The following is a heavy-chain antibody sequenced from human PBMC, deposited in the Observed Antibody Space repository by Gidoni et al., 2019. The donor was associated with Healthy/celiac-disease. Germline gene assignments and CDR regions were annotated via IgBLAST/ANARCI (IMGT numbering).Heavy chain of an antibody. V-gene: IGHV6-1*01. CDR1: GDSVSSNSAA. CDR3: ARDPVGAATSYYYYYYMDV. CDR2: TYYRSKWYN. J-gene: IGHJ6*03. D-gene: IGHD1-26*01. Sequence: QVQLQQSGPGLVKPSQTLPLTCAISGDSVSSNSAAWNWIRQSPSRGLEWLGRTYYRSKWYNDYAVSVKSRITINPDTSKNQFSLQLNSVTPEDTAVYYCARDPVGAATSYYYYYYMDVWGKGTTVTVSS.